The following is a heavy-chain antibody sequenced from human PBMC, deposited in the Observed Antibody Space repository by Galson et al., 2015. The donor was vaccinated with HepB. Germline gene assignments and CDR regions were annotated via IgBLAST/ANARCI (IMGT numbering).Heavy chain of an antibody. J-gene: IGHJ6*02. CDR2: ISGDGDTT. CDR3: AKDKTLVASLYFFYGMGV. D-gene: IGHD4/OR15-4a*01. CDR1: GFTLRNYV. V-gene: IGHV3-23*01. Sequence: SLRLSCAVSGFTLRNYVMNWVRQAPGKEPEWVATISGDGDTTHYATSVKGRFTISRDNSKSTLYLQMNSLGAEDTALYYCAKDKTLVASLYFFYGMGVWGQGTTVAVSS.